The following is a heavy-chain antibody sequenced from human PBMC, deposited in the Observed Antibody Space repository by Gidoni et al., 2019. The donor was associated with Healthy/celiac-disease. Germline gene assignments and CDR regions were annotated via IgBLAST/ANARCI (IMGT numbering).Heavy chain of an antibody. D-gene: IGHD5-18*01. CDR3: ARDRGYSYALDY. V-gene: IGHV3-21*01. Sequence: EVQLVESGGGLVKPGGSLRPSCAASGFLFGSYSMNWVRQAPGKGLEGVSSISSSSSYIYYEDSVKSRFTISRDNAKNTLYLQMNSLGAEDTAVYYCARDRGYSYALDYWGQGTLVTVSS. J-gene: IGHJ4*02. CDR2: ISSSSSYI. CDR1: GFLFGSYS.